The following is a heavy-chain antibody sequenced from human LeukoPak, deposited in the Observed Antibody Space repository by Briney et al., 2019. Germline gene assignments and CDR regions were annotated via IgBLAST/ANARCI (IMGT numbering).Heavy chain of an antibody. J-gene: IGHJ6*03. CDR1: GFTFSSYS. V-gene: IGHV3-48*01. CDR2: ISSSSSTI. Sequence: SGGSLRLSCAASGFTFSSYSMNWVRQASGKGLEWVSYISSSSSTIYYADSVKGRFTISRDNAKNSLYLQMNSLRAEDTAVYYCARGLMPYYYYYMDVWGKGTTVTVSS. D-gene: IGHD2-2*01. CDR3: ARGLMPYYYYYMDV.